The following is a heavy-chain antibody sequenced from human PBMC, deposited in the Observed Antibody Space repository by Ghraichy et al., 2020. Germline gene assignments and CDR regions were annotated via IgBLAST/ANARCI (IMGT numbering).Heavy chain of an antibody. J-gene: IGHJ4*02. Sequence: GGSLRLSCAASGFTFSSNAMTWVRQAPGKGLEWVSAISGSGGSTYSADSVKGRFTIPRDNSKNTLYLQMNSLRAEDTAVYYCAKDPGGSGYYSSNYFDYWGQGTLVTVSS. V-gene: IGHV3-23*01. D-gene: IGHD3-22*01. CDR1: GFTFSSNA. CDR3: AKDPGGSGYYSSNYFDY. CDR2: ISGSGGST.